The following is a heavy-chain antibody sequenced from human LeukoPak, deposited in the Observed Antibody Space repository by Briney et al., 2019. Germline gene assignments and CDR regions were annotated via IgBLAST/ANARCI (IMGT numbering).Heavy chain of an antibody. J-gene: IGHJ6*02. CDR2: IIPIFGTA. D-gene: IGHD4-23*01. CDR3: ASSVGQQGLLWYYGMDV. Sequence: SVKVSCKASGYTFTSYGISWVRQAPGQGLEWMGGIIPIFGTANYAQKFQGRVTITADESTSTAYMELSSLRSEDTAVYYCASSVGQQGLLWYYGMDVWGQGTTVTVSS. CDR1: GYTFTSYG. V-gene: IGHV1-69*13.